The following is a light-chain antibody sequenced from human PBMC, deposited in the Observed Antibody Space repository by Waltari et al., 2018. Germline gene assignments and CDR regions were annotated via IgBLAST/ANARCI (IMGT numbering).Light chain of an antibody. Sequence: DIVMTQSPDSLAVSLGERATINCKSSQSVLYNSNNKNYLAWYQQKPGQLPKLLIYWASTRESGVPDLFSGSGSGTDFTLTVSSLQAEDVAVYYCQQYYTTPFTCGPGTKVDI. CDR2: WAS. CDR1: QSVLYNSNNKNY. CDR3: QQYYTTPFT. J-gene: IGKJ3*01. V-gene: IGKV4-1*01.